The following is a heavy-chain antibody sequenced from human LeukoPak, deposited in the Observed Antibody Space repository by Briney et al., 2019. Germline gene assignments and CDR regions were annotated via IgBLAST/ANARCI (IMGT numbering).Heavy chain of an antibody. Sequence: ASVKVSCKASGYTFTSYYMHWVRQAPGQGLEWMGIINPSGGSTTYAQKFQGRASMTRDTSTSTVYMELSSLRSDDSAVYYCARDQGGFSHYWGQGTLVTVSS. D-gene: IGHD5-18*01. V-gene: IGHV1-46*01. J-gene: IGHJ4*02. CDR3: ARDQGGFSHY. CDR2: INPSGGST. CDR1: GYTFTSYY.